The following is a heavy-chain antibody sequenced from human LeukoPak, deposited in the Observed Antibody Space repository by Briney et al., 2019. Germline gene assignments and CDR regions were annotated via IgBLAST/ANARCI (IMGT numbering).Heavy chain of an antibody. CDR1: GFTFSTYT. J-gene: IGHJ4*02. CDR3: ARGYYDSSGYYFDY. CDR2: ISSSSSYI. D-gene: IGHD3-22*01. Sequence: GGSLRLSCAASGFTFSTYTMNWVRQAPGKGLEWVSSISSSSSYIYYADSVKGRFTISRDNAKNSLYLQMNSLRAEDTAVYYCARGYYDSSGYYFDYWGQGTLVTVSS. V-gene: IGHV3-21*01.